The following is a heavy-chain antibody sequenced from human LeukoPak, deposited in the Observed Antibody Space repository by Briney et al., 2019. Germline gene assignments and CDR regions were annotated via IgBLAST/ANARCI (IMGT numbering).Heavy chain of an antibody. CDR3: ARDGQLERLYYFDY. CDR1: GYTFTGYY. J-gene: IGHJ4*02. Sequence: ASVKVSCKASGYTFTGYYMHWVRQAPGQGLEWMGWIDPNSGGTNYAQKFQGRVTMTRDTSISTAYMELSRLRSDDTAVYYCARDGQLERLYYFDYWGQGTLVTVSS. D-gene: IGHD1-1*01. V-gene: IGHV1-2*02. CDR2: IDPNSGGT.